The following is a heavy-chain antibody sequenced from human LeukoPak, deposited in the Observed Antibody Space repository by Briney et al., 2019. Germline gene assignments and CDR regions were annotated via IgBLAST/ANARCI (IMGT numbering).Heavy chain of an antibody. J-gene: IGHJ4*02. CDR1: GFTFSSYA. Sequence: GGSLRLSCAASGFTFSSYAMSWVRQAPGKGLEWVSAISGSGGSTYYANSVKGRFTISRNNSKNTLSLQLNSLRAEDTAVYYCAKGTSSSCYSAPNYWGQGTLVTVSS. D-gene: IGHD2-15*01. CDR3: AKGTSSSCYSAPNY. CDR2: ISGSGGST. V-gene: IGHV3-23*01.